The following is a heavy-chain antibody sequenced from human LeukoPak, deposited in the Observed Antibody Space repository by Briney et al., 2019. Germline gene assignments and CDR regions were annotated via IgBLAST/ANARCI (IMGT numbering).Heavy chain of an antibody. J-gene: IGHJ4*02. CDR3: AKERLGDFDY. D-gene: IGHD1-26*01. V-gene: IGHV3-23*01. CDR2: ITTNGGST. Sequence: GGSLRLSCAASGFTFSSYAMSWVRQAPGKGLEWVSAITTNGGSTYYAHSAKGRFTISRDNSNNMLYLQMNSLRAEDTAVYSCAKERLGDFDYWGQGILVTVSS. CDR1: GFTFSSYA.